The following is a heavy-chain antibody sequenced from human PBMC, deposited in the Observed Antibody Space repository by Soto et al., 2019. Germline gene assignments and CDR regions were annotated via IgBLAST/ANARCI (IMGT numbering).Heavy chain of an antibody. V-gene: IGHV4-4*07. CDR3: ARVCTVAGEYYYYCYGMDV. J-gene: IGHJ6*02. D-gene: IGHD6-19*01. Sequence: SETLSLTCTVSGGSISSYYWSWIRQPAGKGLEWIGRIYTSGSTNYNPSLKSRVTMSVDTSKNQFSLKLSSVTAADTAVYYCARVCTVAGEYYYYCYGMDVWGQGTTVTVSS. CDR1: GGSISSYY. CDR2: IYTSGST.